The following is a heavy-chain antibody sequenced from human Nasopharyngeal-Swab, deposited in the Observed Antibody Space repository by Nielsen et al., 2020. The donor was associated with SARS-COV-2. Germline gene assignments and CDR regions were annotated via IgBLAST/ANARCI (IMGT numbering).Heavy chain of an antibody. Sequence: GGSLRLSCAASGSTFSDAWMNWVRQAPGKGLEWVGLIKSKSAGGATEYAAPVKGRFSISRDESRNTLYLHMNSLKTEDTAMYYCLTDYYDNTGHGNYWGQGTLVTVSS. J-gene: IGHJ4*02. V-gene: IGHV3-15*07. CDR2: IKSKSAGGAT. CDR3: LTDYYDNTGHGNY. CDR1: GSTFSDAW. D-gene: IGHD3-22*01.